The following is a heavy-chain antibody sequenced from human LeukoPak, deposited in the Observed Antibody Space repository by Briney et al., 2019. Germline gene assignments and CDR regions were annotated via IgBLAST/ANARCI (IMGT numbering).Heavy chain of an antibody. CDR3: ARNSVAMDV. CDR2: TAYRSKWST. V-gene: IGHV6-1*01. CDR1: GDSVSNNSIA. Sequence: PSQTLSLTCAISGDSVSNNSIAWNWIRWRPSRGLEWLGRTAYRSKWSTDYALSVRGRISINPDTSKNQISLQLNSVTPEDTAVYYCARNSVAMDVWGQGTTVTVSS. D-gene: IGHD4-23*01. J-gene: IGHJ6*02.